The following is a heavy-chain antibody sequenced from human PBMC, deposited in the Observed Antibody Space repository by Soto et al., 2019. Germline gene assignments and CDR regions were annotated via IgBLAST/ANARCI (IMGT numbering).Heavy chain of an antibody. CDR2: IYWDDDK. J-gene: IGHJ4*03. D-gene: IGHD2-15*01. V-gene: IGHV2-5*02. Sequence: SGPTLVNPTQTLTLNCTFSGFSLSTSGVGVGWIRQPPGKAPECLALIYWDDDKRYSPSLRSRLSVTKDTSKNQVVLTMTNMDPVDTGTYYCAHRLCDSSCYWDVGFFDYWG. CDR3: AHRLCDSSCYWDVGFFDY. CDR1: GFSLSTSGVG.